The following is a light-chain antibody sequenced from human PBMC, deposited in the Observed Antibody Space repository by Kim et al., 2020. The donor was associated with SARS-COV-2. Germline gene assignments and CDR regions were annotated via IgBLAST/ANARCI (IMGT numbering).Light chain of an antibody. J-gene: IGLJ1*01. CDR1: SLRTYY. V-gene: IGLV3-19*01. CDR2: GKN. CDR3: NSRDSSGNLYV. Sequence: SSELTQDPAVSVALGQTVSFTCQGDSLRTYYAGWYQQKPGQAPVLVIYGKNNRPSGIPDRFSGSISGDTASLTITGAQAEDEADYYCNSRDSSGNLYVFG.